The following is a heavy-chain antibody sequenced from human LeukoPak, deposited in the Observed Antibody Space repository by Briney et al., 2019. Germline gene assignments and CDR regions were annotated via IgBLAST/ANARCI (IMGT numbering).Heavy chain of an antibody. CDR2: ISYDGSNK. CDR3: AKDSLGVTRPHYYYYGMDV. J-gene: IGHJ6*04. CDR1: GFTVSSNY. D-gene: IGHD2-21*02. Sequence: GGSLRLSCAASGFTVSSNYMSWVRQAPGKGLEWVAVISYDGSNKYYADSVKGRFTISRDNSKNTLYLQMNSLRAEDTAVYYCAKDSLGVTRPHYYYYGMDVWGKGTTVTVSS. V-gene: IGHV3-30*18.